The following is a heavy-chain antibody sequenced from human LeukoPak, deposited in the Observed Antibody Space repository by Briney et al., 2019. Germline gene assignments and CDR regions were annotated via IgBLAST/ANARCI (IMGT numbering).Heavy chain of an antibody. CDR2: IYYSGST. D-gene: IGHD5-18*01. V-gene: IGHV4-59*01. J-gene: IGHJ4*02. Sequence: SETLSLTCTVSGGSISSYYWSWIRQPPGEGLEWIGYIYYSGSTNYNPSLKSRVTISVDTSKNQFSLKLSSVTAADTAVYYCARSGYSAGFDYWGQGTLVTVSS. CDR3: ARSGYSAGFDY. CDR1: GGSISSYY.